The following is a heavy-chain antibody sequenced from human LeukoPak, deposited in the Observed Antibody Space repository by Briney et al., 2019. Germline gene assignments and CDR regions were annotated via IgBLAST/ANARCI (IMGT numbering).Heavy chain of an antibody. V-gene: IGHV3-23*01. Sequence: GGSLRLSCAASGFTFSNYAMSWVRQAPGRGLEWVSAFSGSGGSTYYADSVKGRFTISRDNSKNTLYLQMNSLRAEDTAVYYCAKDVGYCSSTTCYKPFDYWGQGTLVTVSS. CDR1: GFTFSNYA. CDR2: FSGSGGST. D-gene: IGHD2-2*02. CDR3: AKDVGYCSSTTCYKPFDY. J-gene: IGHJ4*02.